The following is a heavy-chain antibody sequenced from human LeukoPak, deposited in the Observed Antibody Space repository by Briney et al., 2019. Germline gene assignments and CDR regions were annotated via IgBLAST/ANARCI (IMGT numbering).Heavy chain of an antibody. CDR1: GGTFSSYA. CDR2: IIPIFGTA. Sequence: SVKVSCKASGGTFSSYAISWVRQAPGQGLEWMGGIIPIFGTANYAQKFQGRVTMTRNTSISTAYMELSSLRSEDTAVYYCARGFQWELLENWFDPWGQGTLVTVSS. CDR3: ARGFQWELLENWFDP. D-gene: IGHD1-26*01. V-gene: IGHV1-69*05. J-gene: IGHJ5*02.